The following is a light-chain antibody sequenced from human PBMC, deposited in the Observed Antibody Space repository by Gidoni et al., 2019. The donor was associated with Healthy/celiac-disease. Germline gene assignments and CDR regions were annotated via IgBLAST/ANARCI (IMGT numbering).Light chain of an antibody. Sequence: DIQLTPSPSSLSASVGDRVTITCRASQTISNYLNWYQQEPGKAPKLLIFAASILQSGVPSRFSGSGSGTDFTLTISSLQPEDFATYYCQQSYSTPRCTFGQGTKLEIK. J-gene: IGKJ2*02. CDR1: QTISNY. V-gene: IGKV1-39*01. CDR2: AAS. CDR3: QQSYSTPRCT.